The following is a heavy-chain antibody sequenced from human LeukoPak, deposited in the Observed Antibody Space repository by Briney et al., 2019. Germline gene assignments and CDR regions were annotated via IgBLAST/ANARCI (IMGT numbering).Heavy chain of an antibody. CDR1: GFTLSMSA. J-gene: IGHJ5*02. D-gene: IGHD6-13*01. V-gene: IGHV3-23*01. CDR3: AKDLSWFFEA. CDR2: IASTTGDT. Sequence: GGSLRLSCAASGFTLSMSAMTWVRQAPGKGLEWVSGIASTTGDTYYADSVKGRFTISRDNSKNTLYLQMDGLRVDDTAVYYCAKDLSWFFEAWGQGVLVTVSS.